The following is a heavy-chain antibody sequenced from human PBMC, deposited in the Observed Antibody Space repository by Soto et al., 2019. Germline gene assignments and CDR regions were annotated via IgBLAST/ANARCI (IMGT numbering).Heavy chain of an antibody. CDR3: ARDSGGAVFLAADYYYMDV. D-gene: IGHD3-3*01. V-gene: IGHV3-7*01. CDR1: GFTFSSYW. Sequence: GGSLRLSCAASGFTFSSYWMSWVRQAPGKGLEWVANIKQDGSEKYYVDSVKGRFTISRDNAKNSLYLQMNSLRAEDTAVYYCARDSGGAVFLAADYYYMDVWGKGTTVTVSS. CDR2: IKQDGSEK. J-gene: IGHJ6*03.